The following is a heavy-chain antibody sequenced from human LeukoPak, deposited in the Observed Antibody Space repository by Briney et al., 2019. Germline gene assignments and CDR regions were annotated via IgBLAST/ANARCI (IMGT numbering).Heavy chain of an antibody. CDR2: IYYSGDT. CDR1: GGSLRSYY. CDR3: ARGYDSSAYYPFNY. Sequence: SETLSLTCTVSGGSLRSYYWSWSRQPPGKGLEWIGFIYYSGDTYYNPSLKSRVTISVDTSKNQFSLMLSSVTAADTAVYYCARGYDSSAYYPFNYWGQGTLVTVSS. V-gene: IGHV4-59*01. D-gene: IGHD3-22*01. J-gene: IGHJ4*02.